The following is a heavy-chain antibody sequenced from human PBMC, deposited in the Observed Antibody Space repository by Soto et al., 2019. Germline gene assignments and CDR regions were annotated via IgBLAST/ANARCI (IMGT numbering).Heavy chain of an antibody. V-gene: IGHV4-59*08. D-gene: IGHD1-26*01. Sequence: QVQLQESGPGLVKPSETLSLTCTVSSGSISGSYWAWIRQPPGKGLKYIGHISYTGTTNYSPSLQSRVTMSLDTSRNKFSLKLTSVTAADTAVYYCARHATGGTYPLDYWGQGTLVTVSS. CDR3: ARHATGGTYPLDY. CDR1: SGSISGSY. J-gene: IGHJ4*02. CDR2: ISYTGTT.